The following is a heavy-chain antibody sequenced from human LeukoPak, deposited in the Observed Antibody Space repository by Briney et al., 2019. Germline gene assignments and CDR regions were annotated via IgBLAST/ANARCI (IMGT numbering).Heavy chain of an antibody. CDR1: GFTVSSNS. CDR3: ARDGFWQLVRGVFDY. D-gene: IGHD6-13*01. CDR2: IYSGTI. J-gene: IGHJ4*02. Sequence: PGGSLRLSCTVSGFTVSSNSMSWVRQAPGKGLEWVSFIYSGTIHYSDSVKGRFTISRDNAKNSLYLQMNSLRAEDTAVYYCARDGFWQLVRGVFDYWGQGTLVTVSS. V-gene: IGHV3-53*01.